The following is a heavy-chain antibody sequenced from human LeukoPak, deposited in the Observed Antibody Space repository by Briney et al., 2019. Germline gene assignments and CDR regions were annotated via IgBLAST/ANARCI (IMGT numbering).Heavy chain of an antibody. V-gene: IGHV1-3*04. D-gene: IGHD6-19*01. J-gene: IGHJ4*02. Sequence: EASVKVSCKASGYTFSNHAMHWVRRAPGQRLEWMGWINTGNGNTKYSQKFQDRITITRDTSASTAYMELRSLRSEDTAVYYCARDDSSGWYLFDYWGQGTLVTVSS. CDR3: ARDDSSGWYLFDY. CDR1: GYTFSNHA. CDR2: INTGNGNT.